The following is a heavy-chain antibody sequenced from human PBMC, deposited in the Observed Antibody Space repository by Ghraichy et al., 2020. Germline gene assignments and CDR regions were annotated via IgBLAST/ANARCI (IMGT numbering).Heavy chain of an antibody. CDR2: VSAGGSNT. Sequence: GGSLRLSCAISGFTFSSYAMTWVRQAPGKGLEWVSTVSAGGSNTYYADSVKGRFTISRDNTKKTLYLQMHSLGAEDTAVYYCAKDLTNVYTHGHYNFFGMDVWGQGTTVTVSS. V-gene: IGHV3-23*01. D-gene: IGHD5-18*01. CDR1: GFTFSSYA. J-gene: IGHJ6*02. CDR3: AKDLTNVYTHGHYNFFGMDV.